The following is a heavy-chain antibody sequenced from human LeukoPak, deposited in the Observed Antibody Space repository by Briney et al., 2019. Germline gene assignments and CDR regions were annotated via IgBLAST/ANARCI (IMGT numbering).Heavy chain of an antibody. J-gene: IGHJ2*01. CDR1: GFTFTNFV. V-gene: IGHV3-23*01. Sequence: PGGSLRLSCAASGFTFTNFVMSWVRQAPGKGLEWVSSISGSVSSTYYADSVKGRFTISRDNSKNTQYLQMNSLRAEDTAIYYCAKVGVGSGVGARNWYFDLWGRGTLVTVSS. D-gene: IGHD6-25*01. CDR2: ISGSVSST. CDR3: AKVGVGSGVGARNWYFDL.